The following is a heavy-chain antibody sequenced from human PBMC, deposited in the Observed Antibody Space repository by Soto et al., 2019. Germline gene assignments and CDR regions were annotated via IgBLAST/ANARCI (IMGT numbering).Heavy chain of an antibody. CDR1: GGSISSYY. V-gene: IGHV4-59*01. CDR2: MYNTGST. CDR3: ARDLWGYCGTDCYPLDV. D-gene: IGHD2-21*02. Sequence: QVQLQESGPGLVKPSETLSLTCTVSGGSISSYYWSWIRQPPGKGLEWIGYMYNTGSTVYNPSLKRRVTISVDTSKTQFSRKLNAVTAADTAVYYCARDLWGYCGTDCYPLDVWGQGTTVTVSS. J-gene: IGHJ6*02.